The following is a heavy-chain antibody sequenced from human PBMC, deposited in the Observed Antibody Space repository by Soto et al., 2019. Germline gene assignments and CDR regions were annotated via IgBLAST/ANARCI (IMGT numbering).Heavy chain of an antibody. V-gene: IGHV3-21*01. CDR3: ARDSDYYDSSGYNHDDFYI. D-gene: IGHD3-22*01. Sequence: GGSLRLSCAASGFTFSDYSMNWVRQAPGKGLEWVSSISSSSSYIYYADSVKGRFTISRDNAKNSLYLQMNSLRAEDTAVYYCARDSDYYDSSGYNHDDFYIWGQGTMVNVS. CDR1: GFTFSDYS. J-gene: IGHJ3*02. CDR2: ISSSSSYI.